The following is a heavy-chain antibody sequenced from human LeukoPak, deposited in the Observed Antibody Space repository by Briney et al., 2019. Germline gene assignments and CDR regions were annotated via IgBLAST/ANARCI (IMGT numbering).Heavy chain of an antibody. J-gene: IGHJ4*02. Sequence: GGSLRLSCAASGFTFGDYAMHWVRQAPGKGLEWVSGISWNSGSIGYADSVKGRFTISRDNAKNSLYLHMDSLRVEDTATYYCARVDNTVFGVVTFDYWGQGTLVTVSS. D-gene: IGHD3-3*01. V-gene: IGHV3-9*01. CDR2: ISWNSGSI. CDR3: ARVDNTVFGVVTFDY. CDR1: GFTFGDYA.